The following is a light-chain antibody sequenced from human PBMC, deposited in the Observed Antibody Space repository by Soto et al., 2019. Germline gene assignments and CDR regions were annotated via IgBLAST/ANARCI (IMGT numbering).Light chain of an antibody. Sequence: DFRMTQSPSSLSASVGDRVTITCRASQAFRNYLAWYQQKPGKVPKVLIYAASTLQSGVPSRFSGSGSGTDFTLTISSLQPEDVATYYCQKYDSAEWTLGQGTRVEIK. CDR1: QAFRNY. CDR3: QKYDSAEWT. CDR2: AAS. V-gene: IGKV1-27*01. J-gene: IGKJ1*01.